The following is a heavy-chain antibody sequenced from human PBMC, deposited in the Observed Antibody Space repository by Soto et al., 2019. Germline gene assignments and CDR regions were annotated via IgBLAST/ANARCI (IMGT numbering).Heavy chain of an antibody. Sequence: SETLSLTCTVSGGSISKGDYYWSWIRQPPGKGLEWIGYIYYSGKNYNNPSLKSRVAISIDTSKNQFSLKLNSVTAADTAVYFCARDFCSGGSCSLEPPRDVFDIWGQGTMVT. CDR2: IYYSGKN. CDR1: GGSISKGDYY. D-gene: IGHD2-15*01. J-gene: IGHJ3*02. V-gene: IGHV4-30-4*01. CDR3: ARDFCSGGSCSLEPPRDVFDI.